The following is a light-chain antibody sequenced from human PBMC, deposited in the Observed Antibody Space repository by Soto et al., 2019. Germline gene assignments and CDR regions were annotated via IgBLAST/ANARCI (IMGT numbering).Light chain of an antibody. CDR2: RNN. CDR1: SSNIETNY. CDR3: AAWDGSLSGWV. J-gene: IGLJ3*02. V-gene: IGLV1-47*01. Sequence: QSVLTQPPSASGTPGQRVTISCSGSSSNIETNYVYWYQQLPGTAPKVLIYRNNQRPSRVPDRFSASKSGTSASLAISGLRSEDEADYYYAAWDGSLSGWVFGGGTKLTVL.